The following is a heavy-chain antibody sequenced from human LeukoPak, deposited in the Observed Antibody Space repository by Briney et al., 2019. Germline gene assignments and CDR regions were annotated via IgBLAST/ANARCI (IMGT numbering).Heavy chain of an antibody. D-gene: IGHD3-22*01. V-gene: IGHV3-20*04. J-gene: IGHJ4*02. CDR2: INWNGGST. CDR3: ARVHDSSGSWRGPCVY. CDR1: GFTFDDYG. Sequence: PGGSLRLSCAASGFTFDDYGMSGLRQAPGKGLEWVSGINWNGGSTGYADSVKGRFTISRDNAKNSLYLQMNSLRAEDTALYYCARVHDSSGSWRGPCVYWGQGTLVTVSS.